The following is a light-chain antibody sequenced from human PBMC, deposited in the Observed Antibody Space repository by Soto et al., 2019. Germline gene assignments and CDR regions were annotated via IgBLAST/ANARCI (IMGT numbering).Light chain of an antibody. CDR2: KAS. CDR1: QSINSW. J-gene: IGKJ1*01. Sequence: DIQMTQSPSTLSASIGDRVTITCRASQSINSWLAWYQQKPGKAPNLLIYKASGLGSGVPSRFSGSGSGTEFTLTISSLQPDDLATYYCQQYNTYPWTFGQGTKVEIK. V-gene: IGKV1-5*03. CDR3: QQYNTYPWT.